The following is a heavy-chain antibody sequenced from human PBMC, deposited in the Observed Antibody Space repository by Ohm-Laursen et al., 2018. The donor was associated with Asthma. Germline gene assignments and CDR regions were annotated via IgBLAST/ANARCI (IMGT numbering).Heavy chain of an antibody. CDR3: ARDGYCPGSVCYNDAFDI. V-gene: IGHV3-11*01. CDR2: LNSGSTI. J-gene: IGHJ3*02. Sequence: SLRLSCAASGFTFSDYYMSWIRQAPGKGLEWVSYLNSGSTIYYADSVKGRFTISRDNAKKSLYLQMNSLRAEDTAVYYCARDGYCPGSVCYNDAFDIWGQGTMVTVS. D-gene: IGHD2-8*02. CDR1: GFTFSDYY.